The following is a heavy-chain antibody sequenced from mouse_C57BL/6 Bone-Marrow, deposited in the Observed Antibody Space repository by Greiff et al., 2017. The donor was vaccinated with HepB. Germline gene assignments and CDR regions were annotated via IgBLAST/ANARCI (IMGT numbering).Heavy chain of an antibody. D-gene: IGHD1-1*01. J-gene: IGHJ3*01. V-gene: IGHV5-6*01. CDR3: ARKDYGSSPWFAY. Sequence: EVHLVESGGDLVKPGGSLKLSCAASGFTFSSYGMSWVRQTPDKRLEWVATISSGGSYTYYPDSVKGRFTISRDNAKNTLYLQMSSLKSEDTAMYYCARKDYGSSPWFAYWGQGTLVTVSA. CDR2: ISSGGSYT. CDR1: GFTFSSYG.